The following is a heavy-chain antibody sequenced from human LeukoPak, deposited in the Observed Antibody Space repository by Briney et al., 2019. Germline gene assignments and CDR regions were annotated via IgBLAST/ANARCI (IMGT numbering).Heavy chain of an antibody. D-gene: IGHD6-13*01. J-gene: IGHJ4*02. CDR3: ATPLIAAAGTVDY. CDR2: ISSSSSYI. V-gene: IGHV3-21*01. CDR1: GFTFSSYS. Sequence: PGGSLRLSCAASGFTFSSYSMNWVRQAPGKGLEWVSSISSSSSYIYYADSVKGRFTISRDNAKNSLYLQMNSLRAEDTAVYYCATPLIAAAGTVDYWGQGTLVTVSS.